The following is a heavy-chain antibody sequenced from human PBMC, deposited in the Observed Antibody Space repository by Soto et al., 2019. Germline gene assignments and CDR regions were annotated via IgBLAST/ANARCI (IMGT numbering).Heavy chain of an antibody. J-gene: IGHJ4*02. CDR2: IHYTGAT. CDR1: GGSITSYY. CDR3: ARLRYSAYYVTYHLHY. Sequence: PSETLSLTCTVSGGSITSYYWSWIRQSPGKGLESIGYIHYTGATNYNPSLKSRVTISVDTSKNQFSLKLSSVTAADAAVYYCARLRYSAYYVTYHLHYWCQGASVTVSS. V-gene: IGHV4-59*08. D-gene: IGHD5-12*01.